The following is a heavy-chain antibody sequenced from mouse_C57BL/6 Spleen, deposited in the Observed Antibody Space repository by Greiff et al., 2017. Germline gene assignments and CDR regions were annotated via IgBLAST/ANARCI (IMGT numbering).Heavy chain of an antibody. Sequence: VQLQESGPVLVKPGASVKMSCKASGYTFTDYYMNWVKQSHGKSLEWIGVINPYNGGTSYNQKFKGKATLTVDKSSSTAYMELNSLTSEDSAVYYCARGDYGSSHWYFDVWGTGTTVTVSS. V-gene: IGHV1-19*01. CDR1: GYTFTDYY. CDR2: INPYNGGT. CDR3: ARGDYGSSHWYFDV. J-gene: IGHJ1*03. D-gene: IGHD1-1*01.